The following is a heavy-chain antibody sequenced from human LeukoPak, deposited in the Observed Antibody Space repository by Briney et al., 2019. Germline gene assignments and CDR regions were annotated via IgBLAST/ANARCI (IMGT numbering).Heavy chain of an antibody. CDR3: ARESIFGVVTV. J-gene: IGHJ4*02. Sequence: GGSLRLSCAASGFTVSSNYRSWVRQAPGKGLEWVSVIYSGGSTYYADSVKGRFTISRDNSKNTLYLRMNSLRAEDTAVYYCARESIFGVVTVWGQGTLVTVSS. D-gene: IGHD3-3*01. V-gene: IGHV3-66*02. CDR2: IYSGGST. CDR1: GFTVSSNY.